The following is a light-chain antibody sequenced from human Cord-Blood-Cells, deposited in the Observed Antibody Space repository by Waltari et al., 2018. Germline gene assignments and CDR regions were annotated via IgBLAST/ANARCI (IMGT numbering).Light chain of an antibody. Sequence: QSALTQPASVSGSPGPALTPSCTGTSTNVGGYNYVSWYQQHPGKAPKLMIYDVSNRPSGVCNRFSGSKSGNTASLPISGLQAEDEADYYCSSYTSSSTLVFGGGTKLTVL. J-gene: IGLJ2*01. CDR3: SSYTSSSTLV. CDR1: STNVGGYNY. CDR2: DVS. V-gene: IGLV2-14*01.